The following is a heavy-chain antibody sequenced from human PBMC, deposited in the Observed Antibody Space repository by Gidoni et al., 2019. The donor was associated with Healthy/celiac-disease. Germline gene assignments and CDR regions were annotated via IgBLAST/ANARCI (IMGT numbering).Heavy chain of an antibody. J-gene: IGHJ4*02. Sequence: EVQLVESGGGLVQHGRSLRLSCEASGFTFDDYAMHWVRQAPGKGLEWVSGISWNSGSIGYADSVKGRFTISRDNAKNSLYLQMNSLRAEDTALYYCAKGLYSSGWYYYFDYWGQGTLVTVSS. CDR3: AKGLYSSGWYYYFDY. D-gene: IGHD6-19*01. CDR1: GFTFDDYA. CDR2: ISWNSGSI. V-gene: IGHV3-9*01.